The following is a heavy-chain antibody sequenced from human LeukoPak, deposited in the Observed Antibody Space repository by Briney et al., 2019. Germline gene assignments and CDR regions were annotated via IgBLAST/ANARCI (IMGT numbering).Heavy chain of an antibody. Sequence: QSGGSLRLSCAASGFTFSSYEMNWVHQAPGKGLEWVSYISSSGSTIYYADSVKGRFTISRDNAKNSLYLQMNSLRAEDTAVYYCARRMVRGALGFWGQGTLVTVSS. CDR1: GFTFSSYE. CDR2: ISSSGSTI. CDR3: ARRMVRGALGF. V-gene: IGHV3-48*03. J-gene: IGHJ4*02. D-gene: IGHD3-10*01.